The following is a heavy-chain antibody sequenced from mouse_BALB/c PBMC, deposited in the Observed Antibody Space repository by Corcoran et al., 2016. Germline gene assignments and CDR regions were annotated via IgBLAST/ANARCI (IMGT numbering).Heavy chain of an antibody. CDR2: IDPANGNT. CDR3: ARWDWYFDV. V-gene: IGHV14-3*02. CDR1: GFNIKDTY. J-gene: IGHJ1*01. Sequence: EVQLQQSGAELVKPGASVKLSCTASGFNIKDTYMHWVKQRPEQGLEWVGRIDPANGNTKYAPKFLGKATITADTSSNTAYLQLSSLTAEDTAVYYCARWDWYFDVWGAGTTVTVSS.